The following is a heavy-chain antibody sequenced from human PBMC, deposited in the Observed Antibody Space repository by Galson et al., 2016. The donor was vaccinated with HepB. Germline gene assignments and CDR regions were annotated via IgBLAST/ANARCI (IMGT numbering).Heavy chain of an antibody. J-gene: IGHJ6*02. D-gene: IGHD4-11*01. CDR3: ASDSTVTQMTYGMYV. Sequence: SLRLSCAASGFTFSSYDMHWVRQVPGKGLEWVSTIGTGGDTYYPDSVKGRFTISRDNSKNTLFLQMNSLRAEDTAVYYCASDSTVTQMTYGMYVWGQGTTVTVSS. CDR2: IGTGGDT. V-gene: IGHV3-13*01. CDR1: GFTFSSYD.